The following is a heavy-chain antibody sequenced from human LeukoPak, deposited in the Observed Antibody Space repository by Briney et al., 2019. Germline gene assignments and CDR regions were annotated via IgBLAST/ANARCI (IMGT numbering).Heavy chain of an antibody. CDR2: ISYDGSNK. Sequence: GGSLRLSCAASGFTFSSYGMHWVRQAPGKGLEWVAVISYDGSNKYYADSVKGRFTISRDNSKNTLYLQMNSLRAEDTAVYYCAKGMNYPLRYFDWLFEYWGQGTLVTVSS. D-gene: IGHD3-9*01. CDR3: AKGMNYPLRYFDWLFEY. CDR1: GFTFSSYG. J-gene: IGHJ4*02. V-gene: IGHV3-30*18.